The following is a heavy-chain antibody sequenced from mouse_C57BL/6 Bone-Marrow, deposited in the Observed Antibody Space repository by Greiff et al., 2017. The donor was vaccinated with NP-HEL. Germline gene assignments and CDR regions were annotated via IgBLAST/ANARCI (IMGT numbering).Heavy chain of an antibody. V-gene: IGHV1-80*01. CDR1: GYAFSSYW. CDR3: ARYYGSSYYFDY. CDR2: IYPGDGDT. D-gene: IGHD1-1*01. J-gene: IGHJ2*01. Sequence: VQLQQSGAELVKPGASVKISCKASGYAFSSYWMNWVKQRPGKGLEWIGQIYPGDGDTNYNGKFKGKATLTADKSYSTAYMQLSSLTSEDSAVYFCARYYGSSYYFDYWGQGTTLTVSS.